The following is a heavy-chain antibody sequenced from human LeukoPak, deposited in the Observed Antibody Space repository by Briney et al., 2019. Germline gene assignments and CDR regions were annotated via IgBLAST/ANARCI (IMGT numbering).Heavy chain of an antibody. CDR3: ARDYYDSKGLDAFDI. CDR2: IRYDGSNK. CDR1: GFTFSSYG. J-gene: IGHJ3*02. Sequence: GGSLRLSCAASGFTFSSYGMHWVRQAPGKGLEWVAFIRYDGSNKYYADSVKGRFTISRDNAKNSLNLQMNSLRAEDTAVYYCARDYYDSKGLDAFDIWGQGTMVTVSS. V-gene: IGHV3-30*02. D-gene: IGHD3-22*01.